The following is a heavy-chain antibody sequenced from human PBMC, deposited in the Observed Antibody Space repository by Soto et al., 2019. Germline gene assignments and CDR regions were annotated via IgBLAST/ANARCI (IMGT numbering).Heavy chain of an antibody. D-gene: IGHD3-3*01. J-gene: IGHJ4*02. CDR1: GGSFSGYY. CDR2: INHSGST. CDR3: ARVKRIFGVVIPRSFDY. Sequence: ASETLSLTCAVYGGSFSGYYWSWIRQPPGKGLEWIGEINHSGSTNYNPSLKSRVTISVDTSKNQFSLKLSSVTAADTAVYYCARVKRIFGVVIPRSFDYWGQGTLVTVSS. V-gene: IGHV4-34*01.